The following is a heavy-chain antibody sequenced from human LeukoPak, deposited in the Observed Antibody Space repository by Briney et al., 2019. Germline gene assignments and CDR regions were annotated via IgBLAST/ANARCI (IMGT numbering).Heavy chain of an antibody. D-gene: IGHD6-13*01. J-gene: IGHJ4*02. Sequence: PGGSLRLSCAASGFTFDDYGMSWVRQAPGKGLEWVSGVNWNGGSTGYADSVKGRFTISRDNAKNSLYLQMNSLRAEDTALYYCARGVKVSNWYWSDYWGQGTLVTVSS. V-gene: IGHV3-20*04. CDR1: GFTFDDYG. CDR3: ARGVKVSNWYWSDY. CDR2: VNWNGGST.